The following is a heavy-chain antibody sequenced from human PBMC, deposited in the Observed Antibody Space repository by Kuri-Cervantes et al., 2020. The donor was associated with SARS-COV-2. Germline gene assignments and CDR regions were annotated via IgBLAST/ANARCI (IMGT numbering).Heavy chain of an antibody. D-gene: IGHD2-15*01. V-gene: IGHV1-69*10. Sequence: SVKVSCKASGGTFSSYAISWVRQAPGQGLEWMGGIIPIFGIANYAQKFQGRVTMTRDTSTSTVYMELSSLRSEDTAVYYCATLIAATPWFDPWGQGTLVTVSS. CDR2: IIPIFGIA. CDR3: ATLIAATPWFDP. CDR1: GGTFSSYA. J-gene: IGHJ5*02.